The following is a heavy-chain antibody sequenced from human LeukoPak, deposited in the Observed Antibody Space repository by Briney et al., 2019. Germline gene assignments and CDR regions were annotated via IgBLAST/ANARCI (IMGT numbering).Heavy chain of an antibody. Sequence: SETLSLTCAVYGGSFSGYYWSWIRQPPGKGLEWIGEINHSGSTNYNPSLKSRVTISVDTSKNQFSLKLSSVTAADTAVYYCGRVRIQIWSARGFDPWGQGTLVTVSS. D-gene: IGHD5-18*01. CDR2: INHSGST. V-gene: IGHV4-34*01. CDR1: GGSFSGYY. J-gene: IGHJ5*02. CDR3: GRVRIQIWSARGFDP.